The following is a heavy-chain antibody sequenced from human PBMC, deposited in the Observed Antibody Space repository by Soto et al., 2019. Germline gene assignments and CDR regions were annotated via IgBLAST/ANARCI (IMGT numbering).Heavy chain of an antibody. V-gene: IGHV3-23*01. J-gene: IGHJ3*02. Sequence: EVQLLESGGGLVQPGGSLRLSCAASGFTFSSYAMSWVRQAPGKGLEWVSAISGSGGSTYYADSAKGRFTISRDNSKNTLYLQMNSLRAEDTAVYYCAKDLVPDYYDSSGYSPGAFDIWGQGTMVTVSS. CDR2: ISGSGGST. CDR3: AKDLVPDYYDSSGYSPGAFDI. CDR1: GFTFSSYA. D-gene: IGHD3-22*01.